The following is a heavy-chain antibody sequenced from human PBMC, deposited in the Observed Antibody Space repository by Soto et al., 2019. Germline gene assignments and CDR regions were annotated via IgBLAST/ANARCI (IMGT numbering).Heavy chain of an antibody. Sequence: PPASVKVSCKASGGTFSSYAISWVRQAPGQGLEWMGGIIPIFGTANYAQKFQGRVTITADKSTSTAYMELSSLRSEDTAVYYCARRGHIWDTAMVYPRYYYYYGMDVWGQGTTVTVSS. V-gene: IGHV1-69*06. CDR2: IIPIFGTA. CDR1: GGTFSSYA. CDR3: ARRGHIWDTAMVYPRYYYYYGMDV. J-gene: IGHJ6*02. D-gene: IGHD5-18*01.